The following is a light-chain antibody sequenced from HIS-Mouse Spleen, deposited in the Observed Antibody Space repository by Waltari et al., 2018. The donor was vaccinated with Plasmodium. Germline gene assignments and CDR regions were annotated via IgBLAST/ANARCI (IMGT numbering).Light chain of an antibody. CDR3: QQRSNWPRVLT. J-gene: IGKJ4*01. CDR1: QSVSSY. V-gene: IGKV3-11*01. CDR2: DAS. Sequence: EIVFTQSPATLSLSPGERATLSCRASQSVSSYLAWYQQKPGQAPRILIYDASNRATGIPARFSGSGSGTDFTLTISSLEPEDFAVYYCQQRSNWPRVLTFGGGTKVEIK.